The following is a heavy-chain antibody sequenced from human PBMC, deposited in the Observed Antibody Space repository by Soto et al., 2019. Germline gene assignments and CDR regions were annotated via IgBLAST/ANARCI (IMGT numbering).Heavy chain of an antibody. D-gene: IGHD2-15*01. CDR1: GLTFNSYS. J-gene: IGHJ6*02. CDR2: ISSSSSTI. Sequence: EVQLVESGGGLVQPGGSLRLSCAASGLTFNSYSMNWVRQAPGTGLEWDSYISSSSSTIYYAYSVKGRFTISRDNAKNSLSLQMNSLRDEDTAVYYCGRVRSGGPRGMDVWGQGTTVTVCS. V-gene: IGHV3-48*02. CDR3: GRVRSGGPRGMDV.